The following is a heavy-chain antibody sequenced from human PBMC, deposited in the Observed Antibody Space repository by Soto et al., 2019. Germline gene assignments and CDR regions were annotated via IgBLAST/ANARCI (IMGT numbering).Heavy chain of an antibody. D-gene: IGHD3-16*01. Sequence: QVQLVQSGAEVRKPGASVKVSCRASGGSLKTYAVSWVRQAPGQGLEWMGGIVPIFGTSNSARKFRGRLTISADESTNTVYMELSSLRSEDTAVYYCARDPTGEMAALPYGMDVWGQGTTVTVSS. J-gene: IGHJ6*02. CDR2: IVPIFGTS. CDR3: ARDPTGEMAALPYGMDV. V-gene: IGHV1-69*12. CDR1: GGSLKTYA.